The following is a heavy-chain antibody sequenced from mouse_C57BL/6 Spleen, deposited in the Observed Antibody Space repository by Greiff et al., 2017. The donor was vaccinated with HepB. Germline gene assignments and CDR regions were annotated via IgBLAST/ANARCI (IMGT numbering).Heavy chain of an antibody. V-gene: IGHV5-12*01. CDR2: ISNGGGST. CDR3: ARRYGRGYFDV. D-gene: IGHD2-12*01. CDR1: GFTFSDYY. J-gene: IGHJ1*03. Sequence: DVKLQESGGGLVQPGGSLKLSCAASGFTFSDYYMYWVRQTPEKRLEWVAYISNGGGSTYYPDTVKGRFTISRDNAKNTLYLQMSRLKSEDTAMYYCARRYGRGYFDVWGTGTTVTVSS.